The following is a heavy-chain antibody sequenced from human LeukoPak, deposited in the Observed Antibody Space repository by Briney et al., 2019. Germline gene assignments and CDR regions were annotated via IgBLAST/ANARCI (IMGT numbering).Heavy chain of an antibody. V-gene: IGHV1-18*01. J-gene: IGHJ4*02. CDR2: ISPYNGNT. CDR1: GYTFTSYG. CDR3: ARDSLADSSGWYYSDY. D-gene: IGHD6-19*01. Sequence: ASVKVSCKASGYTFTSYGISWVRQAPGQGLEWMGWISPYNGNTNYAQKLQGRVTMTTDTSTSTAYMELRSLRSDDTAVYYCARDSLADSSGWYYSDYWGQGTLVTVSS.